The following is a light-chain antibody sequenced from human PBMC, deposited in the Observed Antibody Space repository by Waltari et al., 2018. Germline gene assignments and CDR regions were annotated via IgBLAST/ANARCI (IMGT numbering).Light chain of an antibody. Sequence: DIQMTQSPSSLSASVGDRVTITCRASQSISSYLNWYQQKPGKAPKLLIYAASSLQSGVPSRFSGSGSGTDFTFTISSLQPEDFATYYCQQSYSTLSRTFGQGTRLEIK. J-gene: IGKJ5*01. CDR3: QQSYSTLSRT. CDR1: QSISSY. CDR2: AAS. V-gene: IGKV1-39*01.